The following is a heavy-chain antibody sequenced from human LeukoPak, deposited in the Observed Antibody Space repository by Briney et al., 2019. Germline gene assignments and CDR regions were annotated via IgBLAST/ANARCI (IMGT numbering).Heavy chain of an antibody. D-gene: IGHD3-9*01. V-gene: IGHV4-61*02. CDR2: IYTSGST. CDR3: ARFTPYYDILTGYSHLDY. CDR1: GGSISSGSYY. Sequence: SETLSLTCTVSGGSISSGSYYWSWIRQPAGKGLEWIGRIYTSGSTNYNPSLKSRVTISVDTSKNQFSLKLSSVTAADTAVYYCARFTPYYDILTGYSHLDYWGQGTLVTVSS. J-gene: IGHJ4*02.